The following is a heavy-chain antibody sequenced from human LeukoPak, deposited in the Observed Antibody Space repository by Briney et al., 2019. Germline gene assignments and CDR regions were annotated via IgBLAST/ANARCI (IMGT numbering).Heavy chain of an antibody. CDR2: ISYDGSNK. CDR3: AKFSFEGMDV. CDR1: GFTFSSYG. J-gene: IGHJ6*02. D-gene: IGHD3-10*01. Sequence: PGGSLRLSCAASGFTFSSYGMHWVRQAPGKGLEWVAVISYDGSNKYYADSVKGRFTISRDNSKNTLYLQMNSLRAEDTAVYYCAKFSFEGMDVWGQGTTVTVSS. V-gene: IGHV3-30*18.